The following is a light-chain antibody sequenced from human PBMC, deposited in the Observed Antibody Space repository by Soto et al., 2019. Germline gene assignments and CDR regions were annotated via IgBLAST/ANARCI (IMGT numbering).Light chain of an antibody. CDR3: QQYYRTPWT. V-gene: IGKV4-1*01. Sequence: DIVMTQSPDSLALTLGERATINCRSSQSVLLSSNNKNYLAWYQQTPGQPPKLLISWASTRESGVPDRFNGSGSETDFTLTVSSLQAEDVAVYYCQQYYRTPWTFGQGTKVEIK. J-gene: IGKJ1*01. CDR2: WAS. CDR1: QSVLLSSNNKNY.